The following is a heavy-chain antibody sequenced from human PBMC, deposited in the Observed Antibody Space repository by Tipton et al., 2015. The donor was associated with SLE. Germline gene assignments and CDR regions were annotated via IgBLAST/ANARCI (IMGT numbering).Heavy chain of an antibody. CDR3: ARGRSSGRSEFDN. J-gene: IGHJ4*02. Sequence: SLRLSCAASGFTFSTCGMHWVRQAPGKGLEWVSYISSGSGTIYYADSVKGRFTISRDNAENSLYLQMNSLRDDDTAVYYRARGRSSGRSEFDNWGQGTLVTVSS. V-gene: IGHV3-48*02. D-gene: IGHD6-19*01. CDR1: GFTFSTCG. CDR2: ISSGSGTI.